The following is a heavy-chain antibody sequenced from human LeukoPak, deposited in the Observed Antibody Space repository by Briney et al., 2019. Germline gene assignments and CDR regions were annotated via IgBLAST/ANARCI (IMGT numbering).Heavy chain of an antibody. CDR2: IYHSGST. D-gene: IGHD3-16*01. Sequence: SETLSLTCAVSGGSISSSNWWSWVRQPPGKGLEWIGEIYHSGSTNYNPSLKSRVTISVDKSKNQFSLKLSSVTAADTAVYYCARALGYDYVWGSKYNWFDPWGQGTLVTVSS. V-gene: IGHV4-4*02. CDR1: GGSISSSNW. CDR3: ARALGYDYVWGSKYNWFDP. J-gene: IGHJ5*02.